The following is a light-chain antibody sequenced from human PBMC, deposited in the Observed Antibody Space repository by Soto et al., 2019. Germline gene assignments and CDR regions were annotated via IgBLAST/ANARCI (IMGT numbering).Light chain of an antibody. J-gene: IGLJ1*01. V-gene: IGLV2-14*03. CDR2: EVS. Sequence: QSALTQPASVSGSPGQSITISCTGTSSDVGAYDYVSWYQQHPDKAPKLMIYEVSNRPSGGSNRFSGSKSVNTATLTISGPQAEDEADYYCSSSTSSSTRVFGTGTKVTVL. CDR1: SSDVGAYDY. CDR3: SSSTSSSTRV.